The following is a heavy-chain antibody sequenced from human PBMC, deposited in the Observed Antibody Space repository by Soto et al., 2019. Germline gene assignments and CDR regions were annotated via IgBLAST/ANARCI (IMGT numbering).Heavy chain of an antibody. CDR2: INWNGGDT. J-gene: IGHJ4*02. CDR1: GFIFGEYG. D-gene: IGHD6-19*01. CDR3: AREKSAYWRGWPSY. V-gene: IGHV3-20*04. Sequence: GGSLRVSCAASGFIFGEYGMSWGRQAPGKGLEWISAINWNGGDTDYADSVEGRFTISRDNAKNSLYLQMNSLRVEDTALYYCAREKSAYWRGWPSYLGQG.